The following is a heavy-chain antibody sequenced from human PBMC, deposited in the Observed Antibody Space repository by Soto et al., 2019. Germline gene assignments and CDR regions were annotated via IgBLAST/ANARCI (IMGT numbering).Heavy chain of an antibody. V-gene: IGHV4-4*07. D-gene: IGHD3-22*01. J-gene: IGHJ4*02. CDR2: IYTSGST. CDR3: ARNGYYYDSSGYYFAY. CDR1: GGSISSYY. Sequence: SETLSLTCTFSGGSISSYYWSWIRHPAGKGLEWIGRIYTSGSTNYNPSLKSRVTMSVDTSKNQFSLKLSSVTAADTAVYYCARNGYYYDSSGYYFAYWGQGTLVTVSS.